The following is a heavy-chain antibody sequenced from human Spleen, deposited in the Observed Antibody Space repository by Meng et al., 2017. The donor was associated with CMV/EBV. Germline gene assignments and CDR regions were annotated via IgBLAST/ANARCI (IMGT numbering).Heavy chain of an antibody. D-gene: IGHD1-1*01. V-gene: IGHV1-2*02. J-gene: IGHJ4*02. CDR1: WYAFTAPS. Sequence: SCSASWYAFTAPSFHWVQRAPGPVLGWIGWIHPHRGDTNYAQQFQGRVTLTSDTSINTGYMELTRLTSDDTAVYYCARDNNWGPDYWGQGTLVTVSS. CDR2: IHPHRGDT. CDR3: ARDNNWGPDY.